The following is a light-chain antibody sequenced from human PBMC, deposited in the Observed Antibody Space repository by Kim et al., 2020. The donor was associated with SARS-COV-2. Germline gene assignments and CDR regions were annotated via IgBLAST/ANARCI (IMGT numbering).Light chain of an antibody. CDR2: RNT. Sequence: GQRVTISCSGNSSNIASYYVYWYQQLPGTAPRLLIYRNTQRPPGVPDRFSGSKSGTSASLAIGGLRSEDEADYYCSAWDDSLSGALFGGGTQLTVL. V-gene: IGLV1-47*01. CDR1: SSNIASYY. CDR3: SAWDDSLSGAL. J-gene: IGLJ2*01.